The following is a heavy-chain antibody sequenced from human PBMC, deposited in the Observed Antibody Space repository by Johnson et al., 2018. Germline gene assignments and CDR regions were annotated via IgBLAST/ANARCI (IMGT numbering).Heavy chain of an antibody. V-gene: IGHV3-23*04. CDR1: GLTFSSYV. J-gene: IGHJ3*01. Sequence: VQLVESGGGLVQPGGSLRLSCTASGLTFSSYVMTWSRKAPGKGLEWVSSISGSGGTTYYGDSVKGRFTISRDTSKNTRFLQMNSRRTENTAVYYCAKGFLRDTFDVWGQGTMVIVSS. CDR3: AKGFLRDTFDV. CDR2: ISGSGGTT. D-gene: IGHD3-10*01.